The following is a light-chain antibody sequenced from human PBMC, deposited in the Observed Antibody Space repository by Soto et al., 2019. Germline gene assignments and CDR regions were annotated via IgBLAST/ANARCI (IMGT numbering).Light chain of an antibody. V-gene: IGKV3-15*01. J-gene: IGKJ2*01. CDR3: QQGYNWPLT. CDR2: SAS. CDR1: QSISSE. Sequence: EIVMTQSPATLSVSPGERATLSCRASQSISSELAWYQQKPGQPPRLLIYSASTRATGVPARFTGSGSGSEFTLTVSGLQSEDFAVYYCQQGYNWPLTFGQRTRLEI.